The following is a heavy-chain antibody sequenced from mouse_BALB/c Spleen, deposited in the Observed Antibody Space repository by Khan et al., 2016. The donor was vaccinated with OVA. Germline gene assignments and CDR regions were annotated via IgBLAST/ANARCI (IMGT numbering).Heavy chain of an antibody. CDR2: INPHIGET. Sequence: EVKLLESGPELVRPGASVKISCTASGYSFTGYFMNWVMQSHGKSLEWIGRINPHIGETFYNQRFKDKATLTVDESSSTAHMELRSLASEDSAVYYCTRIYRSDFDYWGQGTTLTVSP. CDR3: TRIYRSDFDY. V-gene: IGHV1-20*02. CDR1: GYSFTGYF. J-gene: IGHJ2*01. D-gene: IGHD1-1*01.